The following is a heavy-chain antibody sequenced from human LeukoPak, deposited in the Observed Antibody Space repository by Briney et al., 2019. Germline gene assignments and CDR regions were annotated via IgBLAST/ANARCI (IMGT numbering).Heavy chain of an antibody. D-gene: IGHD2-2*01. J-gene: IGHJ4*02. V-gene: IGHV3-30-3*01. Sequence: GGSLRLSCVASGFIFNKYAMDWVRQAPGKGLEGVALSSFDDTNKVYSDSVKGRFTVSRDWTNKTMYLQMHGLRAEDTAVYYCARDCSSATCYAAFDYWGQGVLVTVSS. CDR1: GFIFNKYA. CDR3: ARDCSSATCYAAFDY. CDR2: SSFDDTNK.